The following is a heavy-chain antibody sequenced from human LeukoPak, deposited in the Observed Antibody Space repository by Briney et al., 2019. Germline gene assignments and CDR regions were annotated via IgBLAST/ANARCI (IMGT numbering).Heavy chain of an antibody. J-gene: IGHJ4*02. CDR1: GFTFSSYS. D-gene: IGHD4-17*01. V-gene: IGHV3-21*01. Sequence: GGSLRLSCAASGFTFSSYSMTWVRQAPGKGLEWVSSISSSSSYIYYADSVKGRFTISRDNAKNSLYLQMNSLRAEDTAVYYCARVGTTVVTPDDYWGQGTLVTVSS. CDR3: ARVGTTVVTPDDY. CDR2: ISSSSSYI.